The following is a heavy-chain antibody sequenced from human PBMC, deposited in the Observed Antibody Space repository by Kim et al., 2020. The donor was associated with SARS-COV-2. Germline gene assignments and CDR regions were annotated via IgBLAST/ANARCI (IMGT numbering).Heavy chain of an antibody. CDR1: GFTVSSNY. Sequence: GGSLRLSCAASGFTVSSNYMSWVRQAPGKGLEWVSVIYSGGSTYSADSVKGRFTISRDNSKNTLYLQMNSLRAEDTAVYYCARDLRSSGWYYFDYWGQGTLVTVSS. V-gene: IGHV3-66*01. CDR3: ARDLRSSGWYYFDY. D-gene: IGHD6-19*01. CDR2: IYSGGST. J-gene: IGHJ4*02.